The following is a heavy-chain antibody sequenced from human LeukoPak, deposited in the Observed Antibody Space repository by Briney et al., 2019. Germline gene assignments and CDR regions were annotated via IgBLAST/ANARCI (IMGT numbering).Heavy chain of an antibody. J-gene: IGHJ4*02. CDR3: ARVFKRVAGY. V-gene: IGHV4-34*01. CDR2: INHSGST. CDR1: GGSFSGYY. Sequence: PSETLSLTCAVYGGSFSGYYWSWIRQPPRKGLEWIGEINHSGSTNYNPSLKSRVTISVDTSKNQFSLKLSSVTAADTAVYYCARVFKRVAGYWGQGTLVTVSS. D-gene: IGHD6-19*01.